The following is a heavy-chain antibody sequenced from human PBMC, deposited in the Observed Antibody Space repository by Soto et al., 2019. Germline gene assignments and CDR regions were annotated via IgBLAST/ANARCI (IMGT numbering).Heavy chain of an antibody. J-gene: IGHJ5*02. D-gene: IGHD2-2*01. CDR3: ARGGAVVVPGAVDRHNWFDP. CDR2: VIPILGMA. Sequence: QVRLVQSGAEVKKPGSSVKVSCEASGGTFSSYSFSWVRQAPGHGLEWMGRVIPILGMANYAQKFPGRVTSTADTSTSTVYMELSSLRSEDTAVYYCARGGAVVVPGAVDRHNWFDPWGQGTLVTVSA. CDR1: GGTFSSYS. V-gene: IGHV1-69*02.